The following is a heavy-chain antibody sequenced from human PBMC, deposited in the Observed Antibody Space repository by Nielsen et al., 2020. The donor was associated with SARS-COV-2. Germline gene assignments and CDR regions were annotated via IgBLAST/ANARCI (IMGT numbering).Heavy chain of an antibody. Sequence: GESLKISCAGSGFTFSAYSMSWVRQAPGKGLEWVSADSGSGVSTYYADSVKGRFTISRANSRNTLYLQMNSLRVEDTAVYYCVKWVELDFGYYYYGMDVWGQGTTVTVSS. D-gene: IGHD1-26*01. J-gene: IGHJ6*02. V-gene: IGHV3-23*01. CDR3: VKWVELDFGYYYYGMDV. CDR1: GFTFSAYS. CDR2: DSGSGVST.